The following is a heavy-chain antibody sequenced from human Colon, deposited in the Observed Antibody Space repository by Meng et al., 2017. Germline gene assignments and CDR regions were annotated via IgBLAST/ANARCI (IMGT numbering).Heavy chain of an antibody. CDR1: GFTFSSYA. CDR3: AKGPSYKTYYYDSSGADAFDI. Sequence: ESLKISCAASGFTFSSYAMSWVRQAPGKGLEWVSAISGSGGSTYYADSVKGRFTISRDNSKNTLYLQMNSLRAEDTAVYYCAKGPSYKTYYYDSSGADAFDIWGQGTMVTVSS. V-gene: IGHV3-23*01. J-gene: IGHJ3*02. D-gene: IGHD3-22*01. CDR2: ISGSGGST.